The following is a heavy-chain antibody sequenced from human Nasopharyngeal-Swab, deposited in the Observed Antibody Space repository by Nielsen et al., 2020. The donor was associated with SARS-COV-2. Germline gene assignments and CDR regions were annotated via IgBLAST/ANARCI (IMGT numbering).Heavy chain of an antibody. CDR3: AREGVAGTFDY. CDR1: GGTFNTYA. D-gene: IGHD6-19*01. CDR2: ISAYNGNT. V-gene: IGHV1-18*01. Sequence: ASVKVSCKASGGTFNTYAITWVRQAPGQGLEWMGWISAYNGNTNYAQKLQGRVTMTTDTSTSTAYMELRSLRSDDTAVYYCAREGVAGTFDYWGQGTLVTVSS. J-gene: IGHJ4*02.